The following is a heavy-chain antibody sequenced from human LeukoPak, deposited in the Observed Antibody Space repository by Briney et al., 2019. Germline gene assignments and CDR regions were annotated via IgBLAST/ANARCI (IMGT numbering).Heavy chain of an antibody. CDR1: GFTFSNYN. CDR2: ISGSGGST. Sequence: GGSLRLSCAASGFTFSNYNMNWVRQAPGKGLEWVSAISGSGGSTYYADSVKGRFTISRDNSKNTLYLQMNSLRAEDTAVYYCAKDGGTYYYDSSGYYGEVVEYYFDYWGQGTLVTVSS. CDR3: AKDGGTYYYDSSGYYGEVVEYYFDY. V-gene: IGHV3-23*01. D-gene: IGHD3-22*01. J-gene: IGHJ4*02.